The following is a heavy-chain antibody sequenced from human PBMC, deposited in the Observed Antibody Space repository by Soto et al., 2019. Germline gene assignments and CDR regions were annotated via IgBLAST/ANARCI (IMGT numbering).Heavy chain of an antibody. Sequence: EVQLVESGGGLVQPGGSLRLSCAASGFTFSSYWMSWVRQAPGKGLEWVANIKQDGSEKYYVDSVKGRFTISRDNAKNSLDLQMNSLRAEDTAVYYCARDMYYDFWSGYYLHYYYYGMDVWGQGTTVTVSS. CDR3: ARDMYYDFWSGYYLHYYYYGMDV. CDR2: IKQDGSEK. CDR1: GFTFSSYW. J-gene: IGHJ6*02. V-gene: IGHV3-7*03. D-gene: IGHD3-3*01.